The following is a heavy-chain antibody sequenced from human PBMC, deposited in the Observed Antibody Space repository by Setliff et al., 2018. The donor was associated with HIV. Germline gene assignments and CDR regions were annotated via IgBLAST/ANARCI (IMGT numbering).Heavy chain of an antibody. CDR3: ARPGSSSYYYAMDV. CDR2: IYTTERI. V-gene: IGHV4-59*11. D-gene: IGHD3-10*01. CDR1: GGSISGHY. J-gene: IGHJ6*02. Sequence: SETLSLTCSFSGGSISGHYWSWIRQAPGKGLEWIATIYTTERISYNPSLRSRVTISVETSQNLFSLRLRSVTAADTGVYYCARPGSSSYYYAMDVWGLGTTVTVSS.